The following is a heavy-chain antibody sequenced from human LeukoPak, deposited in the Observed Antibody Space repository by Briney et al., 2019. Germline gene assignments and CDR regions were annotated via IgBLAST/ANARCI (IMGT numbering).Heavy chain of an antibody. V-gene: IGHV5-10-1*01. CDR2: IDPSDSYT. D-gene: IGHD5-18*01. CDR1: GSNFTNYW. Sequence: GAPLKISFKGSGSNFTNYWISWVRQMPGKGLEWMGRIDPSDSYTNYSPSFQGHVTISTDKSISTAYLQWNSLKASDTAMYYCARHGRYTAIEYFDYWGQGTLVTVSS. J-gene: IGHJ4*02. CDR3: ARHGRYTAIEYFDY.